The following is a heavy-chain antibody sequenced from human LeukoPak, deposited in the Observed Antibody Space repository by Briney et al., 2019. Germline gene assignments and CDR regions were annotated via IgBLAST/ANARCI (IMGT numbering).Heavy chain of an antibody. Sequence: SETLSLTCAVYGGSFSGYYWSWIRQPPGKGLEWIGEINHSGSTNYNPSLKSRVTISVDTSKNQFSLKLSSVTAADTAVYYCARGGYNWNPRGYFDLWGRGTLVTVSS. J-gene: IGHJ2*01. CDR1: GGSFSGYY. V-gene: IGHV4-34*01. D-gene: IGHD1-20*01. CDR2: INHSGST. CDR3: ARGGYNWNPRGYFDL.